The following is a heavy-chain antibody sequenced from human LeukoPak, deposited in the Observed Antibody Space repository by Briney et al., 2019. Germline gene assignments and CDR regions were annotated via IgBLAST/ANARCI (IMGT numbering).Heavy chain of an antibody. CDR3: ARGRGGSYKVLSGS. CDR1: GGSISSGDYY. V-gene: IGHV4-30-4*08. J-gene: IGHJ4*02. D-gene: IGHD1-26*01. CDR2: IYYSGST. Sequence: QASQTLSLTCTVSGGSISSGDYYWSWIRQPPGKGLEWIGYIYYSGSTYYNPSLKSRVTISVDTSKNQFSLKLSSVTAADTAVYYCARGRGGSYKVLSGSWGQGTLVTVSS.